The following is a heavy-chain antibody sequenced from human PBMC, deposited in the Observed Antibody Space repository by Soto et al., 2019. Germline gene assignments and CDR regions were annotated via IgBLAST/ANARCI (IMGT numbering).Heavy chain of an antibody. V-gene: IGHV4-31*03. CDR1: GGSISSGGYY. D-gene: IGHD3-3*01. Sequence: PSETLSLTCTVSGGSISSGGYYWSWIRQHPGKGLEWIGYIYYSGSTYYNPSLKSRVTISVDTSKNQFSLKLSSVTAADTAVYYCARGGEPYYGFWSGYSNGMDVWGQGTTVTV. J-gene: IGHJ6*02. CDR3: ARGGEPYYGFWSGYSNGMDV. CDR2: IYYSGST.